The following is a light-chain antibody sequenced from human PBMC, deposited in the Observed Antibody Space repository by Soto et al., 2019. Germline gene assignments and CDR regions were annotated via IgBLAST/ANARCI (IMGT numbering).Light chain of an antibody. V-gene: IGLV2-23*03. CDR3: CSYAYSSTFWV. J-gene: IGLJ3*02. Sequence: QSALTQPASVSGSPGRSITISCTGTSSDVRSYNLVSWYQQHPGKAPKLMIYEGSKRPSGVSNRFSGSKSGNTASLTISGLQAEDEADYYCCSYAYSSTFWVFGGGTKLTVL. CDR2: EGS. CDR1: SSDVRSYNL.